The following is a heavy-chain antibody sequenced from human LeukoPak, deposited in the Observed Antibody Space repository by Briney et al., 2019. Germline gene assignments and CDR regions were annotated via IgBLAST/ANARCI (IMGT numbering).Heavy chain of an antibody. CDR1: GFTFSSYS. Sequence: GGSLRLSCAASGFTFSSYSMNWVRQAPGKGLEWVSYISSSGSTIYYADSVKGRFTISRDNAKNSLYLQMSSLRDEDTAVYYCARDLEGYRGYGFDYWGQGTLVTVSS. CDR3: ARDLEGYRGYGFDY. V-gene: IGHV3-48*02. CDR2: ISSSGSTI. D-gene: IGHD5-18*01. J-gene: IGHJ4*02.